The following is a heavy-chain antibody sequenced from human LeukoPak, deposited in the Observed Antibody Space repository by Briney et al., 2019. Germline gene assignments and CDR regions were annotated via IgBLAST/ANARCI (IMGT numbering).Heavy chain of an antibody. CDR2: IYYSGST. CDR1: GGSISSHY. D-gene: IGHD3-3*01. J-gene: IGHJ6*03. V-gene: IGHV4-59*11. CDR3: ARMEGYYYYMDV. Sequence: PSETLSLTCTVSGGSISSHYWSWIRQPPGKGLEWIGYIYYSGSTNYNPSLKSRVTISVDTSKNQFSLKLSSVTAADTAVYYCARMEGYYYYMDVWGKGTTVTVSS.